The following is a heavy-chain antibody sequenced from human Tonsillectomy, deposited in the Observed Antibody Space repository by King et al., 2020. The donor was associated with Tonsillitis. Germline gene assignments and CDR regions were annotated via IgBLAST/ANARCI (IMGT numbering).Heavy chain of an antibody. CDR1: GFTFSSYV. D-gene: IGHD3-10*01. Sequence: VQLVESGGGLVQPGGSLRLSCAASGFTFSSYVMSWVRQAPGKGLEWVSAISGSGGITYYADSVKGRFIISRDKSKNTLYLQMNSLRAEDTAVYYCAKWYGSGRDYGMDVWGQGATGTVSS. CDR2: ISGSGGIT. V-gene: IGHV3-23*04. CDR3: AKWYGSGRDYGMDV. J-gene: IGHJ6*02.